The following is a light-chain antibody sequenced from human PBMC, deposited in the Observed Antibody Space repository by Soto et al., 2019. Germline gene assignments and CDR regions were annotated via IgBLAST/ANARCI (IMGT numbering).Light chain of an antibody. CDR3: MSYAGGNRFV. J-gene: IGLJ1*01. CDR1: INDVGGYNY. Sequence: QFVLTQPPSASGSPGQSVTISCAGTINDVGGYNYVSWYQQHPGKVPQLMIYQVTKRPSGVPDRFSASKSDTTASLTISGLQAEDEGDYYCMSYAGGNRFVFGTGTRSPS. CDR2: QVT. V-gene: IGLV2-8*01.